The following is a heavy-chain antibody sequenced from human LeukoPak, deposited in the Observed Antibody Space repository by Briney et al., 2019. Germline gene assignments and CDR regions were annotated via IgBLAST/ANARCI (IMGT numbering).Heavy chain of an antibody. V-gene: IGHV4-61*08. Sequence: SQTLSLTCTVSGGSISSGDYYWSWIRRPPGKGLEWIGYIYYSGSTNYNPSLKSRVTISVDTSKNQFSLKLSSVTAADTAVYYCARGHIVVVPAAKNWFDPWGQGTLVTVSS. CDR1: GGSISSGDYY. CDR3: ARGHIVVVPAAKNWFDP. CDR2: IYYSGST. J-gene: IGHJ5*02. D-gene: IGHD2-2*01.